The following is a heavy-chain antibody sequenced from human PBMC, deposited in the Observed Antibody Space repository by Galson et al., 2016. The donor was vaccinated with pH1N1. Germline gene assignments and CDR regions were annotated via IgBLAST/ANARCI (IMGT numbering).Heavy chain of an antibody. Sequence: SLRLSCAASGINFNSYDMHWVRQAPGKGLEWVAFIRYDGRDRFYADSVKGRFRVSRDNSKNTIYPQTNSLRTEDTAIYYCAKVESSPVGLWGRGTLVAVSS. CDR1: GINFNSYD. CDR3: AKVESSPVGL. D-gene: IGHD2-2*01. V-gene: IGHV3-30*02. CDR2: IRYDGRDR. J-gene: IGHJ1*01.